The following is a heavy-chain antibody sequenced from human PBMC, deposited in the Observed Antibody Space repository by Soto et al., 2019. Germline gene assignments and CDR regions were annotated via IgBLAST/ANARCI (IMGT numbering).Heavy chain of an antibody. V-gene: IGHV4-59*01. CDR2: IYYSGST. CDR1: GGSISSYY. J-gene: IGHJ5*02. D-gene: IGHD3-3*01. Sequence: SETLSLTCTVSGGSISSYYWSWIRQPPGKGLEWIGYIYYSGSTNYNPSLKSRVTISVDTSKNQFSLKLSSVTAADTAVYYCARHTNYYDFWSGYTSGWFDPWGQGTLVTVSS. CDR3: ARHTNYYDFWSGYTSGWFDP.